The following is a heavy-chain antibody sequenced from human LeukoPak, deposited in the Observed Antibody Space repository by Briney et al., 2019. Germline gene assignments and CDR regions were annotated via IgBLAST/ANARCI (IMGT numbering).Heavy chain of an antibody. V-gene: IGHV4-61*01. Sequence: SETLSLTCTVSGGSVSSGRYYWSWIRQPPGKGLEWIGYIYYSGSTNYNPSLKSRVTISVDTSKNQFSLKLSSVTAADTAVYYCARVRLGNYFDYWGQGTLVTVSS. CDR1: GGSVSSGRYY. CDR3: ARVRLGNYFDY. CDR2: IYYSGST. D-gene: IGHD3-9*01. J-gene: IGHJ4*02.